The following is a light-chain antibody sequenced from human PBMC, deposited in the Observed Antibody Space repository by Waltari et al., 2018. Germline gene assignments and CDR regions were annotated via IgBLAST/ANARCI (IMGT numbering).Light chain of an antibody. Sequence: EVVMTQSPATLSVSPGEGATVSCRASESVRTNVAWYQQPPGQAPRLLIYEASTRAPGIPDRFSGSGSGTEFILSISSLQSEDFAIYYCQQYNKWPPWTFGQGTKVEIK. CDR1: ESVRTN. CDR3: QQYNKWPPWT. J-gene: IGKJ1*01. V-gene: IGKV3D-15*01. CDR2: EAS.